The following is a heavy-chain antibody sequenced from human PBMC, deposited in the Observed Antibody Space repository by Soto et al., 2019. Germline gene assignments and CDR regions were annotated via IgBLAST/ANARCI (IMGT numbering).Heavy chain of an antibody. Sequence: KTSETLSLTCSVSCGSISRFTYYWGWIRQPPGKGLEWIGTVYYNEDTYYNPSLKSRVTITVDTAKNQFSLNLRSVTAADTAMYFCARRERYYGSPGWFDPWGPGTLVTVSS. CDR3: ARRERYYGSPGWFDP. D-gene: IGHD3-10*01. J-gene: IGHJ5*02. V-gene: IGHV4-39*01. CDR1: CGSISRFTYY. CDR2: VYYNEDT.